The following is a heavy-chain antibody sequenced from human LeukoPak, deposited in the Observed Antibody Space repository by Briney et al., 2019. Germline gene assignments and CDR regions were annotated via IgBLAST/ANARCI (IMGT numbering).Heavy chain of an antibody. D-gene: IGHD1-26*01. Sequence: PSEALSLTCTVSGGSISSSSYYWGWIRQPPGKGLEWIGYIYYSGSTNYNPSLKSRVTISVDTSKNQFSLKLSSVTAADTAVYYCARGTMEPGLDYWGQGTLVTVSS. CDR2: IYYSGST. J-gene: IGHJ4*02. V-gene: IGHV4-61*05. CDR3: ARGTMEPGLDY. CDR1: GGSISSSSYY.